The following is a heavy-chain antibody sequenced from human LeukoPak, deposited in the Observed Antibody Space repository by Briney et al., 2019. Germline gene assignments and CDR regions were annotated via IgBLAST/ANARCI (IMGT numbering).Heavy chain of an antibody. J-gene: IGHJ4*02. V-gene: IGHV1-2*02. CDR2: INPKSGGT. CDR3: APGPYGGGPAYFDY. CDR1: GYTFTDYY. Sequence: ASVKVSCKASGYTFTDYYVQWVRQAPGQGLEWMGWINPKSGGTNYAQKFQGRVTMTRDTSINTAYMELSRLRPDDTAVYYCAPGPYGGGPAYFDYWGQGTLVTVSS. D-gene: IGHD3-16*01.